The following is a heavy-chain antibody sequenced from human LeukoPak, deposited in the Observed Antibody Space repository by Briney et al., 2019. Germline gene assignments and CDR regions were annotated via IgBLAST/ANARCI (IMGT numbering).Heavy chain of an antibody. CDR1: GFTFSSYG. Sequence: PGGSLRLSCAASGFTFSSYGMHWVRQAPGKGLEWVAVIWYDGSNKYYADSVKGRFTISRDNSKNTLYLQMNSLRAEDTAVYYCARDWDTQGYGMDVWGQGTTVTVSS. J-gene: IGHJ6*02. D-gene: IGHD5-18*01. CDR2: IWYDGSNK. V-gene: IGHV3-33*01. CDR3: ARDWDTQGYGMDV.